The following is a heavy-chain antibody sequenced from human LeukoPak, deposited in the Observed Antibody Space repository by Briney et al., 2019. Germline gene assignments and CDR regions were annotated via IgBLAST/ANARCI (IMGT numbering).Heavy chain of an antibody. CDR3: ARDGGEMATITAGNYFDY. CDR2: IKKDGSEK. J-gene: IGHJ4*02. D-gene: IGHD5-24*01. V-gene: IGHV3-7*01. Sequence: PGGSLRLSCAASGFTFSSYWMSWVRQAPGKGLEWVANIKKDGSEKYYVDSVKGRFTISRDNSKNTLYLQMNSLRAEDTAVYYCARDGGEMATITAGNYFDYWGQGTLVTVSS. CDR1: GFTFSSYW.